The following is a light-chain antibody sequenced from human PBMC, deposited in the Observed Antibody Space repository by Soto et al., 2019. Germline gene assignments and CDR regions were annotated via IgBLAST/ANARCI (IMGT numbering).Light chain of an antibody. CDR2: EVT. V-gene: IGLV2-14*01. Sequence: QSVLTQPASVSGSPGQSITISCAGTRDDIGAYDYVSWYQQHPGNAPKLLVYEVTNRPSGVSDRFSGSKSGNTASLTISGLQAEDEAEYSCCAYAATYTYVFGTGTKVTVL. CDR1: RDDIGAYDY. CDR3: CAYAATYTYV. J-gene: IGLJ1*01.